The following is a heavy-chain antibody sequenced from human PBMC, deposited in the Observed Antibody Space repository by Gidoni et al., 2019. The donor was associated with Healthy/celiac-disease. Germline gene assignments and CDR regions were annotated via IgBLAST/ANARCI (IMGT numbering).Heavy chain of an antibody. CDR1: GRSIRSGSYY. Sequence: QVQLQESGPGLVKPSQTLSLTCTVSGRSIRSGSYYWSWIRQPAGKGLAWIGRSYTDGSTNYNPSLKRRVTISVDTSKNQFSLKLSSVTAADTAVYYCAREGFGELSKNDYWGQGTLVTVSS. J-gene: IGHJ4*02. CDR3: AREGFGELSKNDY. V-gene: IGHV4-61*02. CDR2: SYTDGST. D-gene: IGHD3-10*01.